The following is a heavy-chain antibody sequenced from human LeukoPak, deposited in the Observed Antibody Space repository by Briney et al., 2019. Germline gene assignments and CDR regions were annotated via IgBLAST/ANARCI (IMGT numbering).Heavy chain of an antibody. Sequence: GGSLRLSCAASGFTFSSYWMSWVRQAPGKGLEWVANIKQDGSEKYYVDSVKGRFTISRDNAKNSLYLQMNSLRAEDTAVYHCARDLADYYDSSGYYDYWGQGTLVTVSS. D-gene: IGHD3-22*01. J-gene: IGHJ4*02. V-gene: IGHV3-7*03. CDR2: IKQDGSEK. CDR1: GFTFSSYW. CDR3: ARDLADYYDSSGYYDY.